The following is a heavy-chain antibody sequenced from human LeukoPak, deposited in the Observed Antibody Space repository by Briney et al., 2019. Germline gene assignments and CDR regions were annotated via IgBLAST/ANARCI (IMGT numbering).Heavy chain of an antibody. CDR3: AKGQSLLDQLPGDY. CDR2: ISWNSGSI. J-gene: IGHJ4*02. CDR1: GFTFDDYA. V-gene: IGHV3-9*01. D-gene: IGHD2-2*01. Sequence: PGGSLRLSCAASGFTFDDYAMHWVRQAPGKGVEWVSGISWNSGSIGYADSVKGRFTISRDNAKNSLYLQMNSLRAEDTALYYCAKGQSLLDQLPGDYWGQGTLVTVSS.